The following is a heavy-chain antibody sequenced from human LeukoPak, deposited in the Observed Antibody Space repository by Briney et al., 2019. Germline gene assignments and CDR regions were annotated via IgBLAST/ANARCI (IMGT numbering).Heavy chain of an antibody. D-gene: IGHD2-15*01. V-gene: IGHV4-39*01. Sequence: KTSETLSLTCNVSGGSISSTSYFWGWIRQPPGKGLEWIGSIYYSGTTYYSPFLKSRVTISVHTSQNQFSLKLSSVTAADTAVYYCAGQQCNGGSCYSRAIWFDPWGQGTLVTVSS. J-gene: IGHJ5*02. CDR1: GGSISSTSYF. CDR3: AGQQCNGGSCYSRAIWFDP. CDR2: IYYSGTT.